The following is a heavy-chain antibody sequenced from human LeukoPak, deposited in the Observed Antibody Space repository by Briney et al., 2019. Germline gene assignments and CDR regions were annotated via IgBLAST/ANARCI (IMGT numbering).Heavy chain of an antibody. D-gene: IGHD6-13*01. CDR1: GFTFSSYW. J-gene: IGHJ4*02. CDR3: ATCIAAAGAGYFDY. V-gene: IGHV3-7*03. Sequence: GGSLRLSCAASGFTFSSYWMSWVRQAPGKGLQWVANIKQDGSEKYYVDSVKGRFTISRDNAANSLFLQMNSLRAEDTAVYYCATCIAAAGAGYFDYWGQGTLVTVSS. CDR2: IKQDGSEK.